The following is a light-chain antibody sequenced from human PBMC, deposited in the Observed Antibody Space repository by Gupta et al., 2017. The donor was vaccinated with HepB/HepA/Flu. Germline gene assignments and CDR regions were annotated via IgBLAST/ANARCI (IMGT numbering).Light chain of an antibody. CDR1: QSISSY. Sequence: DIQMTQSPSSLSASVGDRVTITCRASQSISSYLNWYQQKPGKAPKLLIYAASRLQSGVPSRFSGSGSGTDFTLTISSLQPEDFATYYCQQRDSTPRTFGHGTKVDIK. V-gene: IGKV1-39*01. CDR2: AAS. J-gene: IGKJ3*01. CDR3: QQRDSTPRT.